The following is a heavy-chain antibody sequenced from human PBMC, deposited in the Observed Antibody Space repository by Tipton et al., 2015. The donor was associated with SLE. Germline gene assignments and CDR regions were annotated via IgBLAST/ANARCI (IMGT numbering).Heavy chain of an antibody. V-gene: IGHV4-61*02. Sequence: TLSLTCTVSGGSVSSGYYYCRWVRQPAGKGLEWIGRIYTSGRTDYNPSLKSRVTTSVDTSKNQFSLKLSSVTAADTAVYYRARVWGSGSWGVDYWGQGTLVTVSS. J-gene: IGHJ4*02. CDR1: GGSVSSGYYY. CDR3: ARVWGSGSWGVDY. D-gene: IGHD7-27*01. CDR2: IYTSGRT.